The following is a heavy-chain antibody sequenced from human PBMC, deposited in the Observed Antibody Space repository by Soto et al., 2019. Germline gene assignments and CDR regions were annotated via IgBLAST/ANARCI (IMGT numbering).Heavy chain of an antibody. V-gene: IGHV4-39*01. Sequence: SETLSLTCTVSGGSISSSSYYWGWIRQPPGKGLEWIGNVYYSGSTYYNPSLKSRVTISVDTSKNQFSLRLRSVTAADTAVYYCARLEGFKVMDVW. CDR2: VYYSGST. CDR1: GGSISSSSYY. CDR3: ARLEGFKVMDV. D-gene: IGHD3-3*01. J-gene: IGHJ6*01.